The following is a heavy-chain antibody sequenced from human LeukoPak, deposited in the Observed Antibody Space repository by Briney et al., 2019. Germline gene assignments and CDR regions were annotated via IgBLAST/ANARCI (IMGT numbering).Heavy chain of an antibody. CDR1: GFTFSSYA. J-gene: IGHJ3*02. Sequence: GGSLRLSCAASGFTFSSYAMHWVRQAPGKGLEWVAVISYDGSNKYYADSVKGRFTISRDNSKNTLYLQMNSLRAEDTAVYYCARSITMVRGVNDAFDIWGQGTMVTVSS. CDR2: ISYDGSNK. CDR3: ARSITMVRGVNDAFDI. V-gene: IGHV3-30*04. D-gene: IGHD3-10*01.